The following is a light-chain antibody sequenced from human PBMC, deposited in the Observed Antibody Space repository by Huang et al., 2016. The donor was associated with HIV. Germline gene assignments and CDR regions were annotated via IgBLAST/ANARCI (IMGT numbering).Light chain of an antibody. CDR3: LQDYNYTFT. CDR2: AAS. V-gene: IGKV1-6*01. Sequence: AIQMTQSPSSLSASVGDRVTITCRASQGIRNDLGWYQQKPGQAPKLRIYAASSLQSGVPSRFSGSGSGTDFTLTISSLQPEDFATYYCLQDYNYTFTFGPGTKVDIK. CDR1: QGIRND. J-gene: IGKJ3*01.